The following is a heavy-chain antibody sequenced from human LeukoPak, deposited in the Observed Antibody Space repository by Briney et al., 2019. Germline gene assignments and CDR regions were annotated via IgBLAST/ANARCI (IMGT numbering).Heavy chain of an antibody. CDR1: GGSFSGYY. D-gene: IGHD4-17*01. J-gene: IGHJ5*02. CDR3: ATHDYAAP. CDR2: INHSGST. V-gene: IGHV4-34*01. Sequence: SETLSLTCAVYGGSFSGYYWSWNRQPPGKGLEWIGEINHSGSTNYNPSLKSRVTISVDTSKNQFSLKLSSVTAADTAVYYCATHDYAAPWGQGTLVTVSS.